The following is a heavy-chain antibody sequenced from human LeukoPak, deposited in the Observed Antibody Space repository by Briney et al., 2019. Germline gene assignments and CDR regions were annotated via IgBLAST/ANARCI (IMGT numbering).Heavy chain of an antibody. Sequence: SQTLSLTCAISGDSIFSNSASWNWIRQSPSRGLEWLGRTYYRSKWYDDYAVSVKSRMTINPDTSKNHFSLHLNSVTPEDTAVYYCARGGSGITVSLSASWGQGTLVTVSS. J-gene: IGHJ5*02. CDR3: ARGGSGITVSLSAS. V-gene: IGHV6-1*01. CDR2: TYYRSKWYD. D-gene: IGHD6-19*01. CDR1: GDSIFSNSAS.